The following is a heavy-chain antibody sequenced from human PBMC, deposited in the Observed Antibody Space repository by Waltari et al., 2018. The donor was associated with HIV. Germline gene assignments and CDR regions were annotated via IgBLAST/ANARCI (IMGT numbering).Heavy chain of an antibody. CDR1: GGSISSYY. CDR3: ARVDDSSGYLTVDY. CDR2: IYYSGST. J-gene: IGHJ4*02. Sequence: QVQLQESGPGLVKPSETLSLTCTVSGGSISSYYWSWIRQPPGKGLEWIGYIYYSGSTNYNPSLKSRVTISVDTSKNQFSLKLSSVTAADTAVYYCARVDDSSGYLTVDYWGQGTLVTVSS. D-gene: IGHD3-22*01. V-gene: IGHV4-59*01.